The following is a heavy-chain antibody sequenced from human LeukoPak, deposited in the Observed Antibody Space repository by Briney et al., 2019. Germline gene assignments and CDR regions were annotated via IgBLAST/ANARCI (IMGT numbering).Heavy chain of an antibody. J-gene: IGHJ4*02. V-gene: IGHV3-23*01. CDR1: GFTFSSYA. D-gene: IGHD3-3*01. Sequence: PGGSLRLSCAASGFTFSSYAMSWVRQAPGKGLEWVSAISGSGGSTYYADSVKGRFTISRDNSKNTLYLQMNSLRAEDTAVYYCAKDRWGFFGVPTFDYWGQGTLVTVSS. CDR2: ISGSGGST. CDR3: AKDRWGFFGVPTFDY.